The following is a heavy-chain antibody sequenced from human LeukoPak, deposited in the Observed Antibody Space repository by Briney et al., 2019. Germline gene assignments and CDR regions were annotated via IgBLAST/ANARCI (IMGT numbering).Heavy chain of an antibody. CDR1: GFTFSSHW. V-gene: IGHV3-74*01. J-gene: IGHJ4*02. CDR3: ARGSGIITGIDE. D-gene: IGHD6-25*01. CDR2: IKDDGSHT. Sequence: GGSLRLSCAASGFTFSSHWMHWVRQAPGKGLVWVSRIKDDGSHTNYADSVKGRFTISRDSAKNTLSLQMNSLRVEDTAVYYCARGSGIITGIDEWGQGTLVTVSS.